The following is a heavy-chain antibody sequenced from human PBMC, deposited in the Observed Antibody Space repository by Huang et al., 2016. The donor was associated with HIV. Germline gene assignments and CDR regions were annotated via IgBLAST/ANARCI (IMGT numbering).Heavy chain of an antibody. D-gene: IGHD6-19*01. Sequence: LQLQESGPGLVKSSETLSLICTVSGGSISSSIYYWGWIRQPPGKGPEWIGSIYSSGNTYYNPPLKSRVTISVDTSKNQFSLKVNAVTAADTAVYYCARHGRVAGHYYNNMDVWGRGTTVTVSS. V-gene: IGHV4-39*01. CDR2: IYSSGNT. CDR3: ARHGRVAGHYYNNMDV. J-gene: IGHJ6*02. CDR1: GGSISSSIYY.